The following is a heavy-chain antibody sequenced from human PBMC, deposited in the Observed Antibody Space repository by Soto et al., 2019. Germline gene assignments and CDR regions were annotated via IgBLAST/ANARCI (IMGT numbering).Heavy chain of an antibody. J-gene: IGHJ4*02. Sequence: QVQLVQSGAEVKKPVSSVKVSCKASGGTFSSYAISWVRQAPGQGLEWMGWIIPIFGTANYAQKFQGRVTITADESTSTAYMELSSLRSEDTAVYYCARDSHPHYYDSSGYYYTIDYWGQGTLVTVSS. CDR2: IIPIFGTA. CDR3: ARDSHPHYYDSSGYYYTIDY. D-gene: IGHD3-22*01. V-gene: IGHV1-69*01. CDR1: GGTFSSYA.